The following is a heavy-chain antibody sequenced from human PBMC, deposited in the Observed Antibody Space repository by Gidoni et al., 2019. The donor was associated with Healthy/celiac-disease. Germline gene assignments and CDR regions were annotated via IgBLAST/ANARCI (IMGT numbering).Heavy chain of an antibody. D-gene: IGHD6-19*01. CDR2: INHSGRT. CDR3: AGRGGIGVDL. Sequence: QVQLQQWGAGLVKPSETLSLTCAVHGGSFRGYYWSWIRQPPGKGVDRIGEINHSGRTNYNPSLKSKATISEETSKNQLALEVCSGTAAEKGVYCCAGRGGIGVDLWGQGTLVTVSS. CDR1: GGSFRGYY. V-gene: IGHV4-34*01. J-gene: IGHJ5*02.